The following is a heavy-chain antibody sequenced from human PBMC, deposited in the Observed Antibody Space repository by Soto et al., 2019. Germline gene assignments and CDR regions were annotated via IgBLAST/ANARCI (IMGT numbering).Heavy chain of an antibody. CDR2: INHSGST. D-gene: IGHD6-19*01. CDR3: ARKRTTSGWYLRTEYFQH. V-gene: IGHV4-34*01. CDR1: GGSFSGYY. J-gene: IGHJ1*01. Sequence: PSETLSLTCAVYGGSFSGYYWSWIRQPPGKGLEWIGEINHSGSTNYNPSLKSRVTISVDTSKNQFSLKLSSVTAADTAVYYCARKRTTSGWYLRTEYFQHWGQGTLVTVSS.